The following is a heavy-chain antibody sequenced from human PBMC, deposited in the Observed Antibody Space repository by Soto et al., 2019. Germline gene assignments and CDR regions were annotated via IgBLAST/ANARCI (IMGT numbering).Heavy chain of an antibody. V-gene: IGHV3-11*01. J-gene: IGHJ4*02. CDR1: GFTFSDYY. Sequence: GGSLRLSCAASGFTFSDYYMSWIRQAPGKGLEWVSYISSSGSTIYYADSVKGRFTISRDNAKNSLYLQMNSLRAEDTAVYYCASWYYDFWSGYYNYWGQGTLVTVPS. D-gene: IGHD3-3*01. CDR3: ASWYYDFWSGYYNY. CDR2: ISSSGSTI.